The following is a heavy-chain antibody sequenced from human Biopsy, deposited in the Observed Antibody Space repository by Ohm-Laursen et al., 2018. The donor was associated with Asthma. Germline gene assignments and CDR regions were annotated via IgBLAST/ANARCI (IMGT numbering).Heavy chain of an antibody. Sequence: GTLSLTCTVSGGSISDYYKTWFRQPPGKGLEWIGYIYYSGSTNYNPSLKSRVTISEDTSKNRFSLKLTSVTAADTAVYYCARGVITNWFDPWGQGTLVTVSS. CDR1: GGSISDYY. CDR3: ARGVITNWFDP. V-gene: IGHV4-59*01. CDR2: IYYSGST. D-gene: IGHD3-16*02. J-gene: IGHJ5*02.